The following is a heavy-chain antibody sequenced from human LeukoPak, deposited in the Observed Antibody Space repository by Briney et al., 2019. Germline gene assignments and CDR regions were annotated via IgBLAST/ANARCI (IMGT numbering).Heavy chain of an antibody. V-gene: IGHV3-30*02. CDR2: IRYDGSNK. CDR1: GFTVSSYG. J-gene: IGHJ1*01. D-gene: IGHD6-19*01. CDR3: AKDSGWYISNFQH. Sequence: PGGSLRLSCAASGFTVSSYGMHWVRQAPGKGLEWVAFIRYDGSNKYYADSVKGRFTISRDNSKNTLYLQMNSLRAEDTAVYYCAKDSGWYISNFQHWGQGTLVTVSS.